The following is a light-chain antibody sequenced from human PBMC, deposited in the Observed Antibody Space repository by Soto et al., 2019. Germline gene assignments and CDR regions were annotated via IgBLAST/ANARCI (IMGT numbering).Light chain of an antibody. Sequence: IVMTQSPATLSVSPGERATLSCRASQSVRSNLAWYQQKPGQAPRLLIYDASIRATGIPVRFSGSGSGTVFTLTISSLQSEDSAVYYYQQYDHWWTFGQGTKVEIK. CDR3: QQYDHWWT. V-gene: IGKV3-15*01. J-gene: IGKJ1*01. CDR1: QSVRSN. CDR2: DAS.